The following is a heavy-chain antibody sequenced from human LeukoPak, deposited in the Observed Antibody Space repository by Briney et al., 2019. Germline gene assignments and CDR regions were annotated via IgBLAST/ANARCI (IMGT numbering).Heavy chain of an antibody. D-gene: IGHD5/OR15-5a*01. CDR1: GFTFSSYW. CDR2: IKQDGSEK. V-gene: IGHV3-7*01. J-gene: IGHJ4*02. Sequence: QTGGSLRLSCAASGFTFSSYWMSWVRQAPGKGLEWVANIKQDGSEKYYVDSVKGRFTISRDNGEHSMFLQMNSLRAEDSAVYYCSRDGRSVWHFDYWRQGAVDTVPS. CDR3: SRDGRSVWHFDY.